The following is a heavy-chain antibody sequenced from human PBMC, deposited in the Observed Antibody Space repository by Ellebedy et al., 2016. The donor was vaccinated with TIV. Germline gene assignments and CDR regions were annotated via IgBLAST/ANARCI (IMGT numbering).Heavy chain of an antibody. J-gene: IGHJ6*02. D-gene: IGHD3-10*01. CDR1: GYSFTNYW. CDR3: ARRMVRGGIRYAMDV. Sequence: PGGSLRLSCQASGYSFTNYWIGWVRKMPGKGLEWMGIIYPGDSDTSYSPSFDGQVTISVDKSISTAYLQWNSLKASDTATYYCARRMVRGGIRYAMDVWGQGTTVTVSS. CDR2: IYPGDSDT. V-gene: IGHV5-51*01.